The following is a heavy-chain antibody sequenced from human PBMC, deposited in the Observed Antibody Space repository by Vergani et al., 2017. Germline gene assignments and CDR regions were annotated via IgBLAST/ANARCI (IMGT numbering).Heavy chain of an antibody. CDR2: ISYDGSNK. J-gene: IGHJ4*02. Sequence: QVQLVESGGGVVQPGRSLRLSCAASGFTFSSYGMHWVRQAPGKGLEWVAVISYDGSNKYYADSVKGRFTISRDNSKNTLYLQMNSLRAEDTAVYYCAKPGPYYYGAGSYFDYFDYWGQGTLVTVSS. CDR3: AKPGPYYYGAGSYFDYFDY. CDR1: GFTFSSYG. D-gene: IGHD3-10*01. V-gene: IGHV3-30*18.